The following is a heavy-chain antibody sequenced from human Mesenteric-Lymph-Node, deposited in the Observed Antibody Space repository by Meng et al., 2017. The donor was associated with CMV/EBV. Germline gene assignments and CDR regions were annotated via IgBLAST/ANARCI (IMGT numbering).Heavy chain of an antibody. CDR2: ISGNAATV. D-gene: IGHD3-3*01. J-gene: IGHJ4*02. V-gene: IGHV3-11*01. CDR3: ARNHQWTTIVGALIIDYFDQ. CDR1: GFTVSSNY. Sequence: GESLKISCAASGFTVSSNYMSWVRQAPGKGLEWVSYISGNAATVSCADSVKGRFTISRDNAKTSLYLQMNSLRAEDTAVYYCARNHQWTTIVGALIIDYFDQWGQGTLVTVSS.